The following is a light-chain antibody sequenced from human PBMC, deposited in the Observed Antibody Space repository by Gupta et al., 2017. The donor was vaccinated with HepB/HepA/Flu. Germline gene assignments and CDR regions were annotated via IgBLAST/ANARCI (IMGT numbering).Light chain of an antibody. CDR2: AAS. J-gene: IGKJ2*02. V-gene: IGKV1-33*01. CDR3: QRDNNLHCT. Sequence: DIQMTQSPSSLSASVGDTVTLNCQASQEISNYLYWHQQKPGKAPKLLIFAASNGEKGVPSRFSGSASGTNFTLIIRIRHPEDFANYYCQRDNNLHCTFGQGT. CDR1: QEISNY.